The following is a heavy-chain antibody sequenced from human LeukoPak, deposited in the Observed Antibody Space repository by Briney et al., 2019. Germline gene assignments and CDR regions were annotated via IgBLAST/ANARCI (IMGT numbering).Heavy chain of an antibody. CDR3: AKDLMRDRWFGES. D-gene: IGHD3-10*01. CDR1: GFTFSSYW. Sequence: PGGSLRLSCAASGFTFSSYWMSWVRQAPGKGLEWVANIKQDGSEKYYVDSVKGRFTISRDTSRNTLYLQMNSLRPEDTAVYYCAKDLMRDRWFGESWGQGTLVTVSS. CDR2: IKQDGSEK. J-gene: IGHJ5*02. V-gene: IGHV3-7*04.